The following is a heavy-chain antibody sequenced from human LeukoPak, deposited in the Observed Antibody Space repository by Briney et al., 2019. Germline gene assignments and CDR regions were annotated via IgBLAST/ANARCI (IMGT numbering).Heavy chain of an antibody. CDR3: ARGSNTVTAGRH. CDR1: GLTVSSDY. D-gene: IGHD4-17*01. CDR2: IYTGGNT. J-gene: IGHJ4*02. V-gene: IGHV3-66*01. Sequence: PGVSLRLSCAASGLTVSSDYMSWVRQAPGKGLEWVSVIYTGGNTYYADSVKGRFTISRDNSKNTLFLQMNSLRAEDTAIYYCARGSNTVTAGRHWGQGTLVTVSS.